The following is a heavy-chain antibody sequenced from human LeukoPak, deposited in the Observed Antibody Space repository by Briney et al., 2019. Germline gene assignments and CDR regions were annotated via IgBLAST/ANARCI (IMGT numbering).Heavy chain of an antibody. CDR3: TLIAAAGTGAFDI. Sequence: ASVKVSCKASGYTFTGYYIHWVRPAPGQGLEWMGWINPNRGDTNYAQKFQGRVTMTRDTSISTAYMELSRLRSDDTAVYYCTLIAAAGTGAFDIWGQGTMVTVSS. V-gene: IGHV1-2*02. J-gene: IGHJ3*02. D-gene: IGHD6-13*01. CDR2: INPNRGDT. CDR1: GYTFTGYY.